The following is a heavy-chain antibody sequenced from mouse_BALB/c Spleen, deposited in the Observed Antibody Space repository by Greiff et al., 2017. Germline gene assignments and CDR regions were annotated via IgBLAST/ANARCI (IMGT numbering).Heavy chain of an antibody. CDR1: GYTFTNYW. Sequence: QVQLQQPGAELVKPGASVKLSCKASGYTFTNYWLGWVKQRPGHGLEWIGDIYPGGGYTNYNEKFKGKATLTADTSSSTAYMQLSSLTSEDSAVYFCARSAYDYDPFAYWGQGTLVTVSA. CDR3: ARSAYDYDPFAY. D-gene: IGHD2-4*01. V-gene: IGHV1-63*02. CDR2: IYPGGGYT. J-gene: IGHJ3*01.